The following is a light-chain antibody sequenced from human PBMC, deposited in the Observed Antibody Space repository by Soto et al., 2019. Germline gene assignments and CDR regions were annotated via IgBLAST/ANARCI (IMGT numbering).Light chain of an antibody. CDR2: DAS. CDR1: QSISVTY. V-gene: IGKV3-11*01. CDR3: QQRSNWLLT. J-gene: IGKJ4*01. Sequence: EIVLTQSPGTLSLSPGGRATLSCRASQSISVTYLAWYQQKPGQAPRLLIYDASNRATGIPARFSGSGSGADFTLTISSLEPEDFAVYYCQQRSNWLLTFGGGTKVDIK.